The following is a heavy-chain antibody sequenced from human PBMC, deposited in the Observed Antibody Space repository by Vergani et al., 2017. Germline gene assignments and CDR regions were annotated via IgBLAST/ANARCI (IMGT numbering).Heavy chain of an antibody. J-gene: IGHJ4*02. CDR1: GGSISSGDYY. CDR2: IYYSGST. CDR3: ARQPVTYYYDSSGPHTTYYFDY. V-gene: IGHV4-30-4*01. D-gene: IGHD3-22*01. Sequence: QVQLQESGPGLVKPSQTLSLTCTVSGGSISSGDYYWSWIRQPPGKGLEWIGYIYYSGSTNYNPSLKSRVTISVDTSKNQFSLKLSSVTAADTAVYYCARQPVTYYYDSSGPHTTYYFDYWGQGTLVTVSS.